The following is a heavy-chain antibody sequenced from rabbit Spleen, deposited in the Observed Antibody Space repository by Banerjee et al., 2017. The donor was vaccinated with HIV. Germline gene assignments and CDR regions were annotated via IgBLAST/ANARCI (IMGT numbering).Heavy chain of an antibody. CDR2: INSFTGRP. J-gene: IGHJ3*01. Sequence: EESGGDLVKPEGSLTLTCTASGFSLSSSYWICWVRQAPGKGLEWIASINSFTGRPVYAAWVKHRFTVSKASWTTVTLQMTSLTAADTARYFCARDLVTAIGWNFALWGQGTLVTVS. CDR3: ARDLVTAIGWNFAL. D-gene: IGHD7-1*01. CDR1: GFSLSSSYW. V-gene: IGHV1S45*01.